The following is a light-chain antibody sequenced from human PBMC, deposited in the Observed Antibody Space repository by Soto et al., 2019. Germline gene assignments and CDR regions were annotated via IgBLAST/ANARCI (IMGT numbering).Light chain of an antibody. V-gene: IGKV3-11*01. Sequence: EIVLTPSPGTLSLSPCERATLSLRASQSVHNYLAWYQQKPGQAPRLLIYGASNRAAGIPARFSGSGSGTDFTLTINSLEPEDFAVYYCQQYNNWPPTFGGGTKVDIK. CDR3: QQYNNWPPT. CDR2: GAS. CDR1: QSVHNY. J-gene: IGKJ4*01.